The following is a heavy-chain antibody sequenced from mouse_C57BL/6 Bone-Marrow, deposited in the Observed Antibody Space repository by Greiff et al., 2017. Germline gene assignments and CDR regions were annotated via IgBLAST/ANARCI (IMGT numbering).Heavy chain of an antibody. J-gene: IGHJ1*03. V-gene: IGHV7-3*01. Sequence: EVQLKESGGGLVQPGGSLSLSCAASGFTFTDYYMSWVRQPPGKALEWLGFIRNKANGYTTEYSASVKGRFTISSDNSQSILYLQMNALRADDSATYCCARLREYFDDWGTGTTVTVSS. CDR1: GFTFTDYY. CDR2: IRNKANGYTT. CDR3: ARLREYFDD.